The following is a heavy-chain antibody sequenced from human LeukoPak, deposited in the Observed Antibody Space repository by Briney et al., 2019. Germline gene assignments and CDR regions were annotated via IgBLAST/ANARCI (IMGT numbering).Heavy chain of an antibody. CDR2: IFYSGST. CDR3: ARADNNYDSGYYAFDI. D-gene: IGHD4-11*01. CDR1: GGSISSSSYY. V-gene: IGHV4-61*05. J-gene: IGHJ3*02. Sequence: PSETLSLTCTVSGGSISSSSYYWGWIRQPPGKGLEWMGYIFYSGSTKYYPSLKSRVTLSVDTSKNQFSLKLSSVTAADTAVYYCARADNNYDSGYYAFDIWGQGTMVTVSS.